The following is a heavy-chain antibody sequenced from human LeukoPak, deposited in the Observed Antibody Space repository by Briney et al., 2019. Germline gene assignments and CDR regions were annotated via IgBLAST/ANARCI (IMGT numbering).Heavy chain of an antibody. CDR2: INPSTGGT. J-gene: IGHJ5*02. Sequence: ASVKVSCKASGYTFTDYYMHWVRQAPGQGLEWMGWINPSTGGTVYAQNFQGRVSMTGDTSISTAYMELSRLRSDDTAVYYCARDLLGRVSRNWFDPWGQGTLVTVSS. D-gene: IGHD7-27*01. V-gene: IGHV1-2*02. CDR1: GYTFTDYY. CDR3: ARDLLGRVSRNWFDP.